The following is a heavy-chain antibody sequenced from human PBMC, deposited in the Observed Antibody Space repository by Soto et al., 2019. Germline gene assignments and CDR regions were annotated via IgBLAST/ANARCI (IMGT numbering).Heavy chain of an antibody. V-gene: IGHV1-18*04. CDR1: GYPFIKYG. CDR2: IKVDSGYT. Sequence: QLQLVQSAAEVKKPGASVRVSCKAYGYPFIKYGIIWIRQAPEQGLEWMGWIKVDSGYTNYAQKFQGRLTMTADTSSDTAFMELRSVRLDDKGVYFCATSSETGFDPWGQGTLVSVSS. J-gene: IGHJ5*02. CDR3: ATSSETGFDP.